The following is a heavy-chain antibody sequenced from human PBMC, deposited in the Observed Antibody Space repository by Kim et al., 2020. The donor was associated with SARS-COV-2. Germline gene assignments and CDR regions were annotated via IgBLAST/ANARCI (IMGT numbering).Heavy chain of an antibody. V-gene: IGHV4-59*01. CDR3: ARVYDFWSGPHHHYMDV. CDR1: GGSISGYY. CDR2: IYYSGST. Sequence: SETLSLTCTASGGSISGYYWSWIRQPPGKGLEWIGNIYYSGSTNYNPSLKSRVTILVDTSKNQFSLNLSSVTAADTAVYYCARVYDFWSGPHHHYMDVWG. D-gene: IGHD3-3*01. J-gene: IGHJ6*03.